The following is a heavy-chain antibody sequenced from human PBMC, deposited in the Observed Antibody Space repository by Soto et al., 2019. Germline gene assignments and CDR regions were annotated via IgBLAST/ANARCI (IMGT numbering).Heavy chain of an antibody. J-gene: IGHJ5*02. CDR3: AKRKSGFDWFDP. CDR2: VYPDGNT. D-gene: IGHD5-12*01. CDR1: GGSISGSTYF. V-gene: IGHV4-39*01. Sequence: QLQLQESGPGLAKPSETLSLTCSVSGGSISGSTYFWDWVRQPPGKGLEWIGSVYPDGNTYYSPSLKSRVTISVDTSQNQFSLKLTSVTAADTAVYFCAKRKSGFDWFDPWGQGILVTVSS.